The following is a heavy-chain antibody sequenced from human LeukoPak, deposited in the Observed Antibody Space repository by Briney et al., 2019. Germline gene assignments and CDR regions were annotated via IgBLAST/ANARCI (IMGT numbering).Heavy chain of an antibody. CDR1: GGSFSSGGYY. Sequence: SETLSLTCTVSGGSFSSGGYYWSWIRQHPGKGLEWIGYIYYSGSTYYNPSLKSRVTISVDTSKNQFSLKLSSVTAADTAVYYCARWLQLRDYFDYWGQGTLVTVSS. CDR2: IYYSGST. CDR3: ARWLQLRDYFDY. J-gene: IGHJ4*02. V-gene: IGHV4-31*03. D-gene: IGHD5-24*01.